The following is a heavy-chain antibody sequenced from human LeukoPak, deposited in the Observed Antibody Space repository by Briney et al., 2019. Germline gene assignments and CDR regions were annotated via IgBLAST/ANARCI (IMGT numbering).Heavy chain of an antibody. Sequence: GGSLRLSCSASGFTFDDYAVSWFRQAPGKGLEWVGFIRSKAFGGTPEYAASVRGRFTISRDDSKSIAYLQMNSLKTEDTAVYYCTRNTVTVHFGYWSQGTLVTVSS. CDR2: IRSKAFGGTP. J-gene: IGHJ4*02. CDR1: GFTFDDYA. V-gene: IGHV3-49*03. D-gene: IGHD4-17*01. CDR3: TRNTVTVHFGY.